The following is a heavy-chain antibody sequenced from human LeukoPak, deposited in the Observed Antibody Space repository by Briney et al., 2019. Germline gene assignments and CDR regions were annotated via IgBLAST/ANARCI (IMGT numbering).Heavy chain of an antibody. D-gene: IGHD3-10*01. CDR3: ARDRRRVLLWFGETGYFDY. J-gene: IGHJ4*02. CDR1: GYTFTGYY. Sequence: ASVKVSCRASGYTFTGYYMHWVRQAPGQGRGGRGWINPNSGGTNYAQKFQGRVTMTRDTSISTAYMELSRLRSDDTAVYYCARDRRRVLLWFGETGYFDYWGQGTLVTVSS. CDR2: INPNSGGT. V-gene: IGHV1-2*02.